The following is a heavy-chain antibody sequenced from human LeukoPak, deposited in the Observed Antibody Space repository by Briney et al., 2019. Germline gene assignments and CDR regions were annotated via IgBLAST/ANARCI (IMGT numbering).Heavy chain of an antibody. CDR2: INHSGST. Sequence: SETLSLTCAVYGGSFSGYYWSWIRQPPGKGLEWIGEINHSGSTNYNPSLKSRVTISVDTSKNQFSLKLSSVTAADTAVYYCARGYYGSGSYFDIWGQGTMVTVSS. J-gene: IGHJ3*02. CDR3: ARGYYGSGSYFDI. CDR1: GGSFSGYY. D-gene: IGHD3-10*01. V-gene: IGHV4-34*01.